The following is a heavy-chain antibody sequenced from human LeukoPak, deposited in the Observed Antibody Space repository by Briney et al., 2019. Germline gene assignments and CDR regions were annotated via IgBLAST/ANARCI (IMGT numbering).Heavy chain of an antibody. J-gene: IGHJ4*02. CDR2: ISSDGNTR. V-gene: IGHV3-74*01. CDR1: GFTFSSYW. D-gene: IGHD3-10*01. Sequence: GGSLRLSCAASGFTFSSYWMHWVRQVPGRGLVWVSVISSDGNTRNYADSVKGRFTISRDNAKNTVYLQMNSLRAEDTAVYYCARSTKGDSDHWGQGTLVTVSS. CDR3: ARSTKGDSDH.